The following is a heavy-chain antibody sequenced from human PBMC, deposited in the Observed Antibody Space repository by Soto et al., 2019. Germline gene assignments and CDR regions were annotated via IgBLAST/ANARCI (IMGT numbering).Heavy chain of an antibody. D-gene: IGHD2-21*02. V-gene: IGHV4-30-4*08. Sequence: SETLSLTCTVSGGSLRSDYYHWTCIRQSPERGLEWIGYIHHSGSILYNPSLKSRVTISVDTSKNQFSLHLSSVTAADTAVYFCAREDDGGDTLDVWGQGTTVTVSS. J-gene: IGHJ6*02. CDR3: AREDDGGDTLDV. CDR2: IHHSGSI. CDR1: GGSLRSDYYH.